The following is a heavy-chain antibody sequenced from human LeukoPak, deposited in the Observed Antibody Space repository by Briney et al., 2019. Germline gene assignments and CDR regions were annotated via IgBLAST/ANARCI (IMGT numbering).Heavy chain of an antibody. J-gene: IGHJ4*02. D-gene: IGHD3-22*01. CDR3: ARTSITMIVVVIAPFDY. CDR2: ISAYNGNT. V-gene: IGHV1-18*01. CDR1: GYTFTSYG. Sequence: ASVKVSCKASGYTFTSYGISWVRQAPGQGLECMGWISAYNGNTNYAQKLQGRVTMTTDTSTSTAYMELRSLRSDDTAVYYCARTSITMIVVVIAPFDYWGQGTLVTVSS.